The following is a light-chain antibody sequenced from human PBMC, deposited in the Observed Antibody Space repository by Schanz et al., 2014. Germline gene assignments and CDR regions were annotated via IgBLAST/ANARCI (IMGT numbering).Light chain of an antibody. J-gene: IGLJ3*02. CDR1: STDVGGYNY. Sequence: QSVLTQPASVSGSPGQSITISCTGTSTDVGGYNYVSWYQQHPGKAPKLMIYDVSNRPSGVSNRFSGSKSGNTASLTISGLQAEDEADYYCCSYAGGSTNWVFGGGTKVTVL. V-gene: IGLV2-14*01. CDR2: DVS. CDR3: CSYAGGSTNWV.